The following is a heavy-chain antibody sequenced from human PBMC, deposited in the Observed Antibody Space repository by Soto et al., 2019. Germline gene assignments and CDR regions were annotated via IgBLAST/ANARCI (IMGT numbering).Heavy chain of an antibody. V-gene: IGHV4-59*01. D-gene: IGHD3-3*02. CDR1: GGSIGSFY. Sequence: SETLSLTCTVSGGSIGSFYWSWIRQPPGGTLEWIGYIYASGTTTYNPSLESRVTMSVDTPNNEFSLDLTSVTAADTAVYYCARSHSFDGSIYHYYFDFWGQGTLVTVSS. CDR2: IYASGTT. CDR3: ARSHSFDGSIYHYYFDF. J-gene: IGHJ4*02.